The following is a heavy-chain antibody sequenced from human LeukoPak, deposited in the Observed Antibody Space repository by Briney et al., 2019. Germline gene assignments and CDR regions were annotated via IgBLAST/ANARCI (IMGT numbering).Heavy chain of an antibody. J-gene: IGHJ4*02. CDR3: ARGGRLLTTWIQLHDY. CDR2: INSDGSST. CDR1: GFTFSSYW. Sequence: GGSLRLSCAASGFTFSSYWMHWVRQAPGKGLVWVSRINSDGSSTSYADSVKGRFTISGDNAKNTLYLQMNSLRAEDTAVYYCARGGRLLTTWIQLHDYWGQGTLVTVSS. V-gene: IGHV3-74*01. D-gene: IGHD5-18*01.